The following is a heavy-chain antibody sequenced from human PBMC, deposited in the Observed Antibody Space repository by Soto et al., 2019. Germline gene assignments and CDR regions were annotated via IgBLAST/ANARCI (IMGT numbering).Heavy chain of an antibody. D-gene: IGHD2-2*03. V-gene: IGHV1-3*01. CDR1: GFTFTTYV. J-gene: IGHJ3*02. Sequence: GASVKVSCKASGFTFTTYVMHWVRPAPGQRPERMGRIKGGNGYTKYSQDDQGRVTIIRDTFASTGNMELSSLRSEDTAVYYCARKPLDIVVVPAAMPHVDDAFDIWGQGTMVTVSS. CDR2: IKGGNGYT. CDR3: ARKPLDIVVVPAAMPHVDDAFDI.